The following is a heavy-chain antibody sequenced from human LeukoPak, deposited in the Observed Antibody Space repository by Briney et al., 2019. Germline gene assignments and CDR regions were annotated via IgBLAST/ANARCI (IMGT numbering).Heavy chain of an antibody. Sequence: SQTLSLTCAISGDSGSRDSIAWNWIRQSPSRGLEWLGRTYYKSAWYNDYAVSVKGRITINPDTSKNQFSLQLNSVTPEDTAVYYCARGTGWPQFDYWGQGTLVTVSS. D-gene: IGHD6-19*01. CDR1: GDSGSRDSIA. CDR2: TYYKSAWYN. V-gene: IGHV6-1*01. CDR3: ARGTGWPQFDY. J-gene: IGHJ4*02.